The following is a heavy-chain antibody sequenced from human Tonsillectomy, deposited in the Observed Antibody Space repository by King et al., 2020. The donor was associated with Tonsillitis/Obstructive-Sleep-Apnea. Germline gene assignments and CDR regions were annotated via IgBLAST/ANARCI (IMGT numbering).Heavy chain of an antibody. CDR1: GFTFSSYA. D-gene: IGHD3-10*01. CDR2: ISSNGGGA. Sequence: VQLVESGGGLVQPGGSLRLSCSASGFTFSSYAMHWVRQTPGKGLEYVSGISSNGGGAYYADSVKGRITISRDNSKNTLYLQMNSLRAEDTAVYYCVKLGGFGELLSWGQGALVTVSS. CDR3: VKLGGFGELLS. V-gene: IGHV3-64D*06. J-gene: IGHJ4*02.